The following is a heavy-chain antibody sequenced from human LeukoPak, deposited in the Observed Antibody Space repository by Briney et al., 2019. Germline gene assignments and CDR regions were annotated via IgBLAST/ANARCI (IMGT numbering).Heavy chain of an antibody. Sequence: ASVKVSCKASGYTFTSYGISWVRQAPGQGLEWMGWISAYNGNTNYAQKLQGRVTMTTDTSTSTAYMELRSLRSDDTAVYYFARGLASGSYSSGTFDYWGQGTLVTVSS. D-gene: IGHD1-26*01. CDR2: ISAYNGNT. CDR3: ARGLASGSYSSGTFDY. CDR1: GYTFTSYG. V-gene: IGHV1-18*01. J-gene: IGHJ4*02.